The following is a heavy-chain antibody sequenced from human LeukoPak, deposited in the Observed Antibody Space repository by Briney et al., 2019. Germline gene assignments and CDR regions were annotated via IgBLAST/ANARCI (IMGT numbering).Heavy chain of an antibody. D-gene: IGHD4/OR15-4a*01. CDR2: IYYTVPT. J-gene: IGHJ3*02. CDR1: GGSISSGGDY. CDR3: ARAAWRGTNSRDAFDI. Sequence: PSQTLSLTCTVSGGSISSGGDYWSLIRQHPGKGLEWIGYIYYTVPTYYNPSLKSRITISVDTSKNRFSLNLSSMTAADTAVYYCARAAWRGTNSRDAFDIWGQGTVVTVSS. V-gene: IGHV4-31*03.